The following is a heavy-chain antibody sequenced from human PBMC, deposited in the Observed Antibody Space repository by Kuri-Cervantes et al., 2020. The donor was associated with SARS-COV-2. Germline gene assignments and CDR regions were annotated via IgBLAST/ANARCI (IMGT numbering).Heavy chain of an antibody. D-gene: IGHD6-13*01. Sequence: GESLKISCAASGFTFSAYWMHWVRHAPGKGLVWVSHIDGDGTSIGYADSVKGRFTISRDNAKGTLYLQMNSLRAEDTAMYYCARFVIGRAISTAGPGFFDYWGQGTLVTVSS. CDR3: ARFVIGRAISTAGPGFFDY. CDR2: IDGDGTSI. J-gene: IGHJ4*02. V-gene: IGHV3-74*01. CDR1: GFTFSAYW.